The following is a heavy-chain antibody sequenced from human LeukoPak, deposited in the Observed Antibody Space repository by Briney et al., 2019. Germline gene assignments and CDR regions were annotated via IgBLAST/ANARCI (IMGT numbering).Heavy chain of an antibody. D-gene: IGHD3-10*01. CDR1: GGSISSYY. J-gene: IGHJ3*02. V-gene: IGHV4-4*07. Sequence: TSETLSLTCTVSGGSISSYYWSWVRQPAGKGLEWIGRIYTSGSTNYNPSLKSRVTMSVDTSKNQFSLKLSSVTAADTAVYYCARDNWVLGAFDIWGQGTMVTVSS. CDR2: IYTSGST. CDR3: ARDNWVLGAFDI.